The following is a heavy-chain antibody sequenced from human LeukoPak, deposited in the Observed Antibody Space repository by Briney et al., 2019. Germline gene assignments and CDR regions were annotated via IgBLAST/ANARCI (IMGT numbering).Heavy chain of an antibody. V-gene: IGHV3-23*01. D-gene: IGHD6-19*01. CDR2: ISGSGGST. CDR3: AKTTTGYSSGRYPGWPVDY. Sequence: GGSLRLSCAASGFTFSSYAMSWVRQAPGKGLEWVSAISGSGGSTYYADSVKGRFTISRDNSKNTVYLQVNSLRAEDTAVYYCAKTTTGYSSGRYPGWPVDYWGQGTLVAVSS. J-gene: IGHJ4*02. CDR1: GFTFSSYA.